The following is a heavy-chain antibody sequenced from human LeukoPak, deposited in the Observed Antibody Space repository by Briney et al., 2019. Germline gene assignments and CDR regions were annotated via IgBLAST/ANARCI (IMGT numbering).Heavy chain of an antibody. CDR2: IYYSGST. J-gene: IGHJ4*02. CDR1: GGSISSGGYY. CDR3: ARGGHRDSSGYYYDY. D-gene: IGHD3-22*01. Sequence: PSETLSLTCTVSGGSISSGGYYWSWIRQHPGKGLVWIGYIYYSGSTYYNPSLKSRVTISVDTSKNQFSLKLSSVTAADTAVYYSARGGHRDSSGYYYDYWGQGTLVTVSS. V-gene: IGHV4-31*03.